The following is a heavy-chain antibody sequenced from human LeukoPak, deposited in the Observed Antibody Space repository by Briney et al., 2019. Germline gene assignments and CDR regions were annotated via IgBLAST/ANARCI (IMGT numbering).Heavy chain of an antibody. CDR2: IYYSGST. V-gene: IGHV4-59*08. CDR3: ARTAMTTVVTSNWFDP. CDR1: GGSISGHY. J-gene: IGHJ5*02. Sequence: SETLSLTWTVSGGSISGHYWSWIRQPPGKGLEWIGYIYYSGSTDYNPSLKSRVTISVGKSKTQFSLRLSSVTAADTAVYYCARTAMTTVVTSNWFDPWGQGTLVTVSS. D-gene: IGHD4-23*01.